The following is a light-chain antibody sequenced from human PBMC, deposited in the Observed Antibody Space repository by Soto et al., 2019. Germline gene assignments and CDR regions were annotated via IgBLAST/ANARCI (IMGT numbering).Light chain of an antibody. CDR2: KAS. J-gene: IGKJ1*01. CDR3: QQYTCLWT. V-gene: IGKV1-5*03. CDR1: QSISSW. Sequence: DIQMTQSPSTLSASVGDRVTITCRASQSISSWLAWYQQKPGKAPKLLIYKASSLESGVPSRFSGSGSGTEFTLTINSLQPDDVATYYCQQYTCLWTFGPGTKVDIK.